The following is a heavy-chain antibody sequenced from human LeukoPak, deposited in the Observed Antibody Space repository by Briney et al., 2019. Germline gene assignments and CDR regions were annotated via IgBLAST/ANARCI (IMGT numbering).Heavy chain of an antibody. V-gene: IGHV4-59*01. CDR2: VYYRGNT. CDR1: GGSISHYF. J-gene: IGHJ6*04. D-gene: IGHD2-15*01. Sequence: SETLSLTCTVSGGSISHYFWSWIRQPPGQGLEWVGYVYYRGNTIYSPSLRSRVTISVDSSKNEFSLKMTSVTAADTAVYYCARHADIAAYREGMDVWGKETTVTVSS. CDR3: ARHADIAAYREGMDV.